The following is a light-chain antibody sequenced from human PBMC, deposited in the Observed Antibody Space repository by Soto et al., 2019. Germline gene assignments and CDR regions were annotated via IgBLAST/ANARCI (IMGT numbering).Light chain of an antibody. J-gene: IGKJ2*01. V-gene: IGKV1-9*01. CDR3: QQLNSYPYT. CDR1: QGIRSF. CDR2: SAS. Sequence: IQLTQSPSSLSASVGDRGTITCRASQGIRSFLAWYQQKPGKAPNLLIYSASTLQSGVPSRFSGSGSGTDFTLTISSLQPEDFATFYCQQLNSYPYTFGQGTKLEIK.